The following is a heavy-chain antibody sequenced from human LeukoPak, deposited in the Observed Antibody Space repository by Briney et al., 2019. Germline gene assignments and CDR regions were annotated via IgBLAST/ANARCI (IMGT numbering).Heavy chain of an antibody. CDR3: ARRYYGSGNKCFDY. J-gene: IGHJ4*02. CDR1: GFTFSSYA. CDR2: ISWNSGSI. D-gene: IGHD3-10*01. V-gene: IGHV3-9*01. Sequence: GGSLRLSCAASGFTFSSYAMHWVRQAPGKGLEWVSGISWNSGSIGYADSVKGRFTISRDNAKNSLYLQMNSLRAEDTALYYCARRYYGSGNKCFDYWGQGTLVTVSS.